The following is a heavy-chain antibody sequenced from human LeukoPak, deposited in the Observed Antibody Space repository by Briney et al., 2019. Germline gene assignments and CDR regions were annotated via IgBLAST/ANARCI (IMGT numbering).Heavy chain of an antibody. D-gene: IGHD6-19*01. CDR3: ARFTRYSSSPEGFDY. CDR2: INHSGST. Sequence: SETLSLTCAVYGGSFSGYYWSWIRQPPGKGLEWIGEINHSGSTNYNPSLKSRVTISVDTSKNQFSLKLSSVTVADTAVYYCARFTRYSSSPEGFDYWGQGTLVTVSS. V-gene: IGHV4-34*01. CDR1: GGSFSGYY. J-gene: IGHJ4*02.